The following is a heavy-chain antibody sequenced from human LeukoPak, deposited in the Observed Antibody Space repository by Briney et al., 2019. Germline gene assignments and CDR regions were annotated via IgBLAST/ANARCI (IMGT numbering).Heavy chain of an antibody. CDR3: ARDDVGATTVAEYFQH. D-gene: IGHD1-26*01. CDR2: ISSSSSYI. CDR1: VITFSSYG. V-gene: IGHV3-21*01. J-gene: IGHJ1*01. Sequence: PGRSLRLSCAASVITFSSYGMTWVRQAPGKGLEWVSSISSSSSYIYYADSVKGRFTISRDNAKNSLYLQMNSLRAEDTAVYYCARDDVGATTVAEYFQHWGQGTLVTVSS.